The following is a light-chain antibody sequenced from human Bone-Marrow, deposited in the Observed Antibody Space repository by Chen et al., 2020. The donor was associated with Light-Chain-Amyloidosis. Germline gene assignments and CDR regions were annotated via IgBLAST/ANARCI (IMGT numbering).Light chain of an antibody. CDR3: QSYDSSLSGFVV. Sequence: QSVLTQPPSVSGATGQRVTISCPGGSSNIGAGYDVHWYQQLPGTAPKLLIYGNSNRPSGVPDRFSGSKSGTSASLAITGLQAEDEADYYCQSYDSSLSGFVVFGGGTKLTVL. V-gene: IGLV1-40*01. J-gene: IGLJ2*01. CDR2: GNS. CDR1: SSNIGAGYD.